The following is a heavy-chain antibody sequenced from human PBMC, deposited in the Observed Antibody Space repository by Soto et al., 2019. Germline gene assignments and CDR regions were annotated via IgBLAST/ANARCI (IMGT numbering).Heavy chain of an antibody. V-gene: IGHV4-38-2*02. CDR1: GYSISSGYH. Sequence: SETLSLTCTVSGYSISSGYHWASIRQPPGKGLEWLGSVHYSGNTYYNPSLKSRLTISVDKSKNQFSLNLSSVTAADTAVYYCARQDRVVAEGRWFDPWGQGTLVTVSS. CDR2: VHYSGNT. CDR3: ARQDRVVAEGRWFDP. J-gene: IGHJ5*02. D-gene: IGHD2-15*01.